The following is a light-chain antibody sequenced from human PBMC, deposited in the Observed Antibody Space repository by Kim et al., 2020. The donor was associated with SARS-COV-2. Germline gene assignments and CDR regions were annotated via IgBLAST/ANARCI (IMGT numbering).Light chain of an antibody. CDR1: RSDVGGYYC. J-gene: IGLJ1*01. V-gene: IGLV2-14*03. CDR3: SSYTCTSTLV. Sequence: GHECSFSCTETRSDVGGYYCVSWYQQQPGNAPVRIIHGVTNRPSGVSIRFSRSKSGNAASLTISRLQTEYEADYYFSSYTCTSTLVFGTGTEVTVL. CDR2: GVT.